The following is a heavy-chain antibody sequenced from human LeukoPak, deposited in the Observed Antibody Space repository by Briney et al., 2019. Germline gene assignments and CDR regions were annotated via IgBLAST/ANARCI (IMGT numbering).Heavy chain of an antibody. Sequence: KASETLSLTCIVSGGSISGYCWSWIRQPPGRGLEWIGYISDTGTSIYNPSLKNRLSMLVDTSKNHFYLNLTSVTAADTAIYYCARTRTYLDYWGQGALVTVSS. D-gene: IGHD1-7*01. V-gene: IGHV4-59*01. CDR3: ARTRTYLDY. CDR1: GGSISGYC. CDR2: ISDTGTS. J-gene: IGHJ4*02.